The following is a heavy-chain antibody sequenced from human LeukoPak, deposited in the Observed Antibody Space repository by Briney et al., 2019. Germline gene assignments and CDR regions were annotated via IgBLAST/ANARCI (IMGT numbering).Heavy chain of an antibody. CDR2: ISGSGGST. V-gene: IGHV3-23*01. CDR3: AKDRPLGFGVTISYYYYGMDV. J-gene: IGHJ6*02. D-gene: IGHD3-16*01. CDR1: GFTFSSYA. Sequence: GGSLRLSCAASGFTFSSYAMSWVRQAPGKGLEWVSAISGSGGSTYYADSVKGRFTISRDNSKNTLYLQMNRLRAEDTAVYYCAKDRPLGFGVTISYYYYGMDVWGQGTTVTVSS.